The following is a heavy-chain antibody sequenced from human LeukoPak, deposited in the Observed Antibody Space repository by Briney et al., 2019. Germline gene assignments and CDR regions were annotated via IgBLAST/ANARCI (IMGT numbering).Heavy chain of an antibody. V-gene: IGHV4-39*01. CDR1: GGSISSSSYY. J-gene: IGHJ4*02. Sequence: SETLSLTCTVSGGSISSSSYYWGWIRQPPGKGLEWIGSIYYSGSTYYNPSLKSRVTISVDTSKNQFSLKLSSVTAADTAVYYCARHQINTVTVDYWGQGTLVTVSS. CDR2: IYYSGST. D-gene: IGHD4-17*01. CDR3: ARHQINTVTVDY.